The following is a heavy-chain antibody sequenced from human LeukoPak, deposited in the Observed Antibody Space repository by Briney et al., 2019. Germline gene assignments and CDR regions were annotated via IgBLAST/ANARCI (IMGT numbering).Heavy chain of an antibody. J-gene: IGHJ3*01. D-gene: IGHD2-15*01. V-gene: IGHV5-51*01. CDR3: ARQSVVAGDFDV. Sequence: GESLKISCKGSGYSFIAYWIGWVRQIPGKGLEWMGIIYPSDSDTRYSPSFQGQVTFSADKSISTAYLQWSSLKASDTAMYYCARQSVVAGDFDVWGQGTMVTVSS. CDR1: GYSFIAYW. CDR2: IYPSDSDT.